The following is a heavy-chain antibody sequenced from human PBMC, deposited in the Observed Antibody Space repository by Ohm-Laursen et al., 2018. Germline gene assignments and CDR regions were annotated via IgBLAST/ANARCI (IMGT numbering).Heavy chain of an antibody. J-gene: IGHJ3*02. V-gene: IGHV3-9*01. Sequence: SLRLSCTASGFTFDDYAMHWVRQAPGKGLEWVSGISWNSGSIGYADSVKGRFTISRDNAKNSLYLQMNSLRAEDTALYYCASFNNARFFDIWGQGTMVTVSS. CDR1: GFTFDDYA. D-gene: IGHD1/OR15-1a*01. CDR3: ASFNNARFFDI. CDR2: ISWNSGSI.